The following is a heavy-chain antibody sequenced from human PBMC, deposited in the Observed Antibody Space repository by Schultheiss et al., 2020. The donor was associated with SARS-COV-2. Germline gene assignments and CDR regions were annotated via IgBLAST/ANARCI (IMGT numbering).Heavy chain of an antibody. CDR1: GFTFSSYA. Sequence: GGSLRLSCAASGFTFSSYAMHWVRQAPGKGLEWVAVISYDGSNKYYADSVKGRFTISRDNSKNTLYLQMNSLRAEDTAVYYCAREGYYDFWSGYYREGHFDYWGQGTLVTVSS. D-gene: IGHD3-3*01. V-gene: IGHV3-30*01. CDR2: ISYDGSNK. CDR3: AREGYYDFWSGYYREGHFDY. J-gene: IGHJ4*02.